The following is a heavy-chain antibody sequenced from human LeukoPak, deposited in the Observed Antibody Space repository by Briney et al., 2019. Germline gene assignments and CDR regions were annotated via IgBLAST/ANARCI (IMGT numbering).Heavy chain of an antibody. J-gene: IGHJ4*02. CDR3: ARDSYYETTKYYYAYFDY. CDR1: GFTFDDYA. CDR2: ISWNSGSI. D-gene: IGHD3-22*01. V-gene: IGHV3-9*01. Sequence: PGGSLRLSCAASGFTFDDYAMHWVRQAPGKGLEWVSGISWNSGSIGYADSVKGRFTISRDNAKNSIHLQMDSLRAEDTAVYYCARDSYYETTKYYYAYFDYWGQGTPVTVSS.